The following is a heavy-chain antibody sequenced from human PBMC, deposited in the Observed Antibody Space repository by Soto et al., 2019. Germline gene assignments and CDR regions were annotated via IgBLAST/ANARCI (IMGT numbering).Heavy chain of an antibody. J-gene: IGHJ6*02. D-gene: IGHD1-26*01. CDR1: GYTFTSYY. V-gene: IGHV1-46*01. Sequence: ASVKVSCKASGYTFTSYYMHWVRQAPGQGLEWMGIINPSGGSTSYAQKFQGRVTMTRDTSTSTVYMELSSLRSEDTAVYYCAREGLVGAPLYYYHYGMDVWGQGTTVTVSS. CDR3: AREGLVGAPLYYYHYGMDV. CDR2: INPSGGST.